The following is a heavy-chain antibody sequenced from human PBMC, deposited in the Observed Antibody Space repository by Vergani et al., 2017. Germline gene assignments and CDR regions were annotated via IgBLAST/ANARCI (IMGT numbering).Heavy chain of an antibody. J-gene: IGHJ4*02. CDR3: ARGPVVPAAPPAHYFDY. Sequence: QVQLVQSGAEVKKPGSSVKVSCKASGGTFSSYTISWVRQAPGQGLEWMGRIIPILGIANYAQKFQGRVTITADKSTSTAYMELSSLRSEDTAVYYCARGPVVPAAPPAHYFDYWGQGTLVTVSS. V-gene: IGHV1-69*02. CDR1: GGTFSSYT. CDR2: IIPILGIA. D-gene: IGHD2-2*01.